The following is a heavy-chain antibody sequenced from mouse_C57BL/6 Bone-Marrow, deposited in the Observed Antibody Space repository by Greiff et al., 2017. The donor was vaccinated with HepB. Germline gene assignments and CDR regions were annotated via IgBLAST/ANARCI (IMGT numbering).Heavy chain of an antibody. CDR1: GYTFTSYG. CDR2: IYPRSGNT. J-gene: IGHJ3*01. CDR3: ARRRYYGISSFAY. V-gene: IGHV1-81*01. Sequence: VQLQQSGAELARPGASVKLSCKASGYTFTSYGISWVKQRTGQGLEWIGEIYPRSGNTYYNEKFKGKATLTADKSSSTAYMELRSLTAEDSAVYFCARRRYYGISSFAYWGQVTLVTVSA. D-gene: IGHD1-1*01.